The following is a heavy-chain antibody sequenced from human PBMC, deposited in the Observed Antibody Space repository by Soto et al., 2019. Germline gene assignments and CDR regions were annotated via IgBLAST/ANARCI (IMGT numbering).Heavy chain of an antibody. D-gene: IGHD2-15*01. V-gene: IGHV5-51*01. CDR3: ARGGACISGSCFVDI. CDR2: VYPGDPDI. J-gene: IGHJ4*01. CDR1: GYFFTHFW. Sequence: GESLKISCEASGYFFTHFWIGWVRQMPGKGLEWMGYVYPGDPDIRYSPSFRGQVTISADKSISTAYLQWSSLRASDSGMYYCARGGACISGSCFVDIRGHGTLVTVSS.